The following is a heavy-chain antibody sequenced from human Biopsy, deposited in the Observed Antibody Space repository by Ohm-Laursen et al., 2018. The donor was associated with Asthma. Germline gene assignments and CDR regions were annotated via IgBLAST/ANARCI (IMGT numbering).Heavy chain of an antibody. Sequence: GSSVKVSCKTSGCTFNSAGITWVRQAPGQGLEWMGWISVYNGNTKVAQKLQDRVTMITDTSTSTAYMELRSLRSDDTAVYLCARAVDYSHYYGIDVWGQGTTVTVS. J-gene: IGHJ6*02. CDR2: ISVYNGNT. V-gene: IGHV1-18*01. CDR1: GCTFNSAG. CDR3: ARAVDYSHYYGIDV. D-gene: IGHD3-10*01.